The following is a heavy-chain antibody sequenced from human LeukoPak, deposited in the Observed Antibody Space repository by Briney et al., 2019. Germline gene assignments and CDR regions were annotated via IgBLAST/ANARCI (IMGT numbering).Heavy chain of an antibody. D-gene: IGHD5-12*01. CDR2: INPDSGDT. CDR1: GYTFTAYY. V-gene: IGHV1-2*02. CDR3: AREDIVATSRGDFDY. J-gene: IGHJ4*02. Sequence: ASVNVSRKASGYTFTAYYMDWVRQAPGQGLEWMGWINPDSGDTNYAQKFQGRVTMTRDTSVSTAYMEVSRLRSDDTAVYYCAREDIVATSRGDFDYWGQGSLVTVSS.